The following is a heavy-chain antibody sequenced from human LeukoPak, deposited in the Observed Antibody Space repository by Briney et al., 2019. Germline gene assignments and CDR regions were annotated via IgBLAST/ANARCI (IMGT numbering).Heavy chain of an antibody. CDR2: IYHSGST. V-gene: IGHV4-30-2*01. CDR3: ARGLWEPPVDV. Sequence: SETLSLTCAVSGGSISSGGYSWSWIRQPPGKGLEWIGYIYHSGSTYYNPSLKSRVTISVDRSKNQFSLKLSSVTAADTAVYYCARGLWEPPVDVWGQGTTVTVSS. D-gene: IGHD1-14*01. J-gene: IGHJ6*02. CDR1: GGSISSGGYS.